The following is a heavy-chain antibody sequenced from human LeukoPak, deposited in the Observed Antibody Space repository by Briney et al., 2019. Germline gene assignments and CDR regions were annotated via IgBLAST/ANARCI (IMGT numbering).Heavy chain of an antibody. D-gene: IGHD2-21*02. Sequence: SVKVSCKASGFTFVDSAMQWVRQARGQGLEWIGWIVVDRGATNFAEKFRERVTLTRDMSTSTVYMELSSLRSEDTAVYYCAAGSANLYCGGDCYLDAFDIWGQGTMVTVSS. V-gene: IGHV1-58*02. J-gene: IGHJ3*02. CDR3: AAGSANLYCGGDCYLDAFDI. CDR2: IVVDRGAT. CDR1: GFTFVDSA.